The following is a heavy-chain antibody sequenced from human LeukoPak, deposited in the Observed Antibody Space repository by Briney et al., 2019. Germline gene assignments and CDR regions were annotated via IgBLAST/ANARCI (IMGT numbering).Heavy chain of an antibody. CDR3: ARDLGGSWDAFDI. D-gene: IGHD6-13*01. CDR2: INPNGGST. V-gene: IGHV1-46*01. J-gene: IGHJ3*02. Sequence: ASVKVSCKASGYTFTSYYIHWFRQAPGQGLEWTGVINPNGGSTSYAQRFQGRVTMTRDTSTGTVYMELSSLRSEDTAVYYCARDLGGSWDAFDIWGQGTLVTVSS. CDR1: GYTFTSYY.